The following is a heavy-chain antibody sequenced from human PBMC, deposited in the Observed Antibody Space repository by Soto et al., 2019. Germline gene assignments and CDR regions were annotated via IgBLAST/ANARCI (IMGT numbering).Heavy chain of an antibody. CDR2: ISWNRGSI. Sequence: VQLVESGGGLVQPGRSLRLSCAASGFTFDDYAMHWVRQAPGKGLEWVSGISWNRGSIGYADSVKGRFTISRDNAKNSLYLQMNSLRAEDTALYYCAKDIRLVPSGGSIDYWGQGTLVTVSS. V-gene: IGHV3-9*01. CDR1: GFTFDDYA. J-gene: IGHJ4*02. D-gene: IGHD6-19*01. CDR3: AKDIRLVPSGGSIDY.